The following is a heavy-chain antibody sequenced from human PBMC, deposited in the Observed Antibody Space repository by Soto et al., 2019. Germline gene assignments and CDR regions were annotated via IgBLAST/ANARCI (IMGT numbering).Heavy chain of an antibody. CDR1: GFTFRNFG. CDR2: VWYDGTNK. V-gene: IGHV3-33*08. J-gene: IGHJ6*02. Sequence: QVRLVESGGGVVQPGRSLRLSCAASGFTFRNFGFHWVRQAPDKGLEWVALVWYDGTNKYYAESLKGRVSISRDNSKNTLYLEMKSLRAEDTAVYYCARDGDVEGGPLPNDYAMDVWGQGTTVTVSS. D-gene: IGHD3-10*01. CDR3: ARDGDVEGGPLPNDYAMDV.